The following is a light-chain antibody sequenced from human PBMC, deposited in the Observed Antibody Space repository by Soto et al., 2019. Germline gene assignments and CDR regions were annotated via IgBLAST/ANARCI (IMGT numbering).Light chain of an antibody. V-gene: IGKV3-20*01. CDR1: DILSSGF. CDR2: GAS. Sequence: EIVLTQSPGILSFCPVERATVCFRANDILSSGFLAWYQQRRGQAPRLLIYGASTRATGIPDRFSGGGSETDFILTISRVEPEDFAMYYCQHYENSPITFGPGTRLEIK. CDR3: QHYENSPIT. J-gene: IGKJ5*01.